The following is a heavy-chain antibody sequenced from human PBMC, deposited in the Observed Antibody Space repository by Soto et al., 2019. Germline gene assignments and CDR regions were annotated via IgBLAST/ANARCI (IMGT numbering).Heavy chain of an antibody. CDR3: AKDLGSGWYHDNWFDP. J-gene: IGHJ5*02. D-gene: IGHD6-19*01. CDR1: GFTFSSYA. CDR2: IGTRGGSP. V-gene: IGHV3-23*01. Sequence: GGSLRLSCAASGFTFSSYAMSWVRQAPGKGLEWVSAIGTRGGSPFYANSVRGRFAISSEDSKNTLYLQMNSLRADDTAIYFCAKDLGSGWYHDNWFDPWGQGTLVTVSS.